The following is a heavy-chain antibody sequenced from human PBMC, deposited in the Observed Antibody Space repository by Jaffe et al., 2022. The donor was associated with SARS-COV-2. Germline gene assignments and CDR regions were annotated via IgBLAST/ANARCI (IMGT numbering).Heavy chain of an antibody. V-gene: IGHV3-7*01. CDR1: GFAFSSYW. D-gene: IGHD3-10*01. CDR2: IKQDGSEE. CDR3: ARPLFEGSGSYNFDY. J-gene: IGHJ4*02. Sequence: EVQLVESEGGLVQPGGSLRLSCVASGFAFSSYWMSWVRQAPGKGLEWVANIKQDGSEEYYVDSVKGRFTISRNNAKNSLYLQMNSLTADDTGLYYCARPLFEGSGSYNFDYWGRGTLVTVSS.